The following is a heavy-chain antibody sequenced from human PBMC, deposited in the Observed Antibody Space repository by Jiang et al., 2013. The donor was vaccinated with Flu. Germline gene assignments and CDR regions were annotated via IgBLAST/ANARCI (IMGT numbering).Heavy chain of an antibody. Sequence: AASGFTFNNYAMTWVRPGVQGRGLEWVSEISGSDDSTHYADSVKGRFTISRDNSKNTLYLQMNSLRAEDTAVYYCAKERGDYYDSSGYYSPLFDYWGQGTLVTVSS. V-gene: IGHV3-23*01. CDR1: GFTFNNYA. D-gene: IGHD3-22*01. CDR3: AKERGDYYDSSGYYSPLFDY. CDR2: ISGSDDST. J-gene: IGHJ4*02.